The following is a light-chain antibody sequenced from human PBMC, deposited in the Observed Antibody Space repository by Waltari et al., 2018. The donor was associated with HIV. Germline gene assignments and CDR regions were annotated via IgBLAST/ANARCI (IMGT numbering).Light chain of an antibody. CDR3: AAWDDSLGGLWV. CDR1: SSNIGSNF. V-gene: IGLV1-47*01. CDR2: GNN. J-gene: IGLJ3*02. Sequence: QSVLTQPPSASETPGQRVTISCSGRSSNIGSNFVYWYQQLPGTAPKLLIYGNNQRPSGVPDRFSGSRSGTSASLAISGLRSEDEADYYCAAWDDSLGGLWVFGGGTKLTVL.